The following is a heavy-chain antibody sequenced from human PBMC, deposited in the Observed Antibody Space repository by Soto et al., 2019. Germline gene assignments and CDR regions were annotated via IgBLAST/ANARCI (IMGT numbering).Heavy chain of an antibody. Sequence: ESGGGVVQPGRSLRLSCAAYGFTFSSYGVHWVHQAPGKGLEWVAVISYDGSNKYYADSVKGRFTISRDNSKNTLYLQMNSLRAEDTAVYYCASYSGSSHHFDYWGQGTLVTVSS. J-gene: IGHJ4*02. CDR1: GFTFSSYG. CDR2: ISYDGSNK. V-gene: IGHV3-30*03. CDR3: ASYSGSSHHFDY. D-gene: IGHD1-26*01.